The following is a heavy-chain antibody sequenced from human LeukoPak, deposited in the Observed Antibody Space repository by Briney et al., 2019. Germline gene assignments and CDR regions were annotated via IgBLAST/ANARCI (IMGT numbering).Heavy chain of an antibody. Sequence: PSETLSLTCAVYGGSFSGYYWSWIRQPPGKGLEWIGEINHSGSTNYNPSLKSRVTISVDTSKNRFSLKLSSVTAADTAVYYCARFNRRGAFDIWGQGTMVTVSS. V-gene: IGHV4-34*01. J-gene: IGHJ3*02. CDR3: ARFNRRGAFDI. D-gene: IGHD1-14*01. CDR2: INHSGST. CDR1: GGSFSGYY.